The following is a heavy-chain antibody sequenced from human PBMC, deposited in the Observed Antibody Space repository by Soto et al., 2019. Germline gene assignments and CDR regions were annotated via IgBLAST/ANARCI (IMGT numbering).Heavy chain of an antibody. CDR1: GFTFSDYG. CDR3: VRDSYCSSTSCYDGY. V-gene: IGHV3-30*03. D-gene: IGHD2-2*01. J-gene: IGHJ4*02. CDR2: VSYDGSEI. Sequence: QVQLVESGGGVVQPGRSLRLSCAASGFTFSDYGMHWVRQAPGKGLEWVAVVSYDGSEIYYAESVKGRFTISRDNSKNTLYRQMCSLRREDTDVYYCVRDSYCSSTSCYDGYGGQGTLVNVSS.